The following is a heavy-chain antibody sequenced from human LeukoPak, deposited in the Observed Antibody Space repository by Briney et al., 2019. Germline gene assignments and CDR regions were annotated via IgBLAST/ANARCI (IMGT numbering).Heavy chain of an antibody. D-gene: IGHD2-15*01. CDR3: AKSGIFQGYYFYYMDV. Sequence: GGSLRLSCAASGFNFDDYAMHWVRQAPGKGLEWVSGISWNSDKIGYADSVKGRFTISRDNAKKSLYLQMNSPRPEDTALYYCAKSGIFQGYYFYYMDVWGKGTTVTISS. V-gene: IGHV3-9*01. CDR1: GFNFDDYA. CDR2: ISWNSDKI. J-gene: IGHJ6*03.